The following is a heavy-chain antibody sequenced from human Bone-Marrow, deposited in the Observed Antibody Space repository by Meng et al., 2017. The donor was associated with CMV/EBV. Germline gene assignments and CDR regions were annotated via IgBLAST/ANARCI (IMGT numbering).Heavy chain of an antibody. CDR2: ISGSGGST. V-gene: IGHV3-23*01. CDR1: GFTFSSYA. Sequence: GGSLRLSCAASGFTFSSYAMGWVRQAPGKGLEWVSAISGSGGSTYYADSVKGRFTISRDNSKNTLYLQMNSLRAEDTAVYYCAKDLMGSSGRDYFDYWGQGTLFTVSS. D-gene: IGHD6-6*01. J-gene: IGHJ4*02. CDR3: AKDLMGSSGRDYFDY.